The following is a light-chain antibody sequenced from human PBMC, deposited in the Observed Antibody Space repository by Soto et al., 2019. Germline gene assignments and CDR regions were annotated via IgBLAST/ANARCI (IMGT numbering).Light chain of an antibody. J-gene: IGKJ5*01. V-gene: IGKV3-11*01. CDR2: DAS. Sequence: IVLTQSPATLSLSPGERATLSCRASQTVDNHLHWYQQKPGQAPRLLIFDASNRATRIPPRFSGSGSATDFTLTISSLEPEDFALYYCQHRSIWPVSFGQGTRLEVK. CDR3: QHRSIWPVS. CDR1: QTVDNH.